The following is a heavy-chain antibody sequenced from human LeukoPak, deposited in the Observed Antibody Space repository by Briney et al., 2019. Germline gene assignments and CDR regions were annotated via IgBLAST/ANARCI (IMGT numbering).Heavy chain of an antibody. Sequence: GGSLRLSCAASGFTFSSYGMHWVRQSPGKGLKWVGVVSYDGSDKYYADSVEGRFTISRDNSKNTLYLQMNSLRAEDTAVYFCAKDFDVDTAIISYFDCWGQGTLVTVSS. J-gene: IGHJ4*02. CDR1: GFTFSSYG. D-gene: IGHD5-18*01. CDR2: VSYDGSDK. CDR3: AKDFDVDTAIISYFDC. V-gene: IGHV3-33*06.